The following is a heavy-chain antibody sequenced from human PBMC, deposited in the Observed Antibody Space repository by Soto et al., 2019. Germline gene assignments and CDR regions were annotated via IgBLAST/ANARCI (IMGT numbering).Heavy chain of an antibody. J-gene: IGHJ6*03. D-gene: IGHD3-10*01. CDR2: IYYSGST. V-gene: IGHV4-59*08. CDR1: GGSISSYY. CDR3: ASLRELLWFGEVSPDSVYYYYYMDV. Sequence: SETLSLTCTVSGGSISSYYWSWIRQPPGKGLEWIGYIYYSGSTNYNPSLKSRVTISLDTSKNQFSLKLSSVTAADTAVYYCASLRELLWFGEVSPDSVYYYYYMDVWGKGTTVTVSS.